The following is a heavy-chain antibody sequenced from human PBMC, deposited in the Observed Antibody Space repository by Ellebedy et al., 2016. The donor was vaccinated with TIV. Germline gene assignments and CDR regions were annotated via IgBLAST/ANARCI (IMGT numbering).Heavy chain of an antibody. J-gene: IGHJ4*02. V-gene: IGHV1-2*02. CDR1: GYSFTDDS. CDR2: INLRNGAT. Sequence: ASVKVSXXASGYSFTDDSMNWVRQAPGQGLEWMGWINLRNGATHYAQKFRDRVTMTSDASTTTAFMELSWLRSDDTAVYYCARSSGSGHDLWGQGTLVTVSS. CDR3: ARSSGSGHDL. D-gene: IGHD5-12*01.